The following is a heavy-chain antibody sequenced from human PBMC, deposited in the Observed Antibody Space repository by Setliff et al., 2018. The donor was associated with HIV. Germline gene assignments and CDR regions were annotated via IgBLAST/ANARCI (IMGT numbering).Heavy chain of an antibody. CDR3: ARRRETIVVVIGIPNWYFDL. CDR2: IYHSGST. Sequence: SETLSLTCAVSGYSISSGYYWGWIRQPPGKGLEWIGTIYHSGSTYYNPSLKSRVTISVDASKNQFSLRLSSVTAADSAVYYCARRRETIVVVIGIPNWYFDLWGRGTLVTVSS. V-gene: IGHV4-38-2*01. J-gene: IGHJ2*01. CDR1: GYSISSGYY. D-gene: IGHD2-21*01.